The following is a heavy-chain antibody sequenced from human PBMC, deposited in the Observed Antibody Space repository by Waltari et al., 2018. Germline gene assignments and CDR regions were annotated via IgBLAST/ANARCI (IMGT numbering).Heavy chain of an antibody. J-gene: IGHJ6*02. D-gene: IGHD6-13*01. CDR2: IFPGASDT. V-gene: IGHV5-51*01. CDR3: ARHEAADDYYYGMDV. CDR1: GYSFTSYW. Sequence: EVQLVQSGAEVKKPGESLKISCKGSGYSFTSYWIGWGRQLPGKGLEWVGIIFPGASDTRYSPSFQGQVTISADKSISTAYLQGSSLKASDTAMYYCARHEAADDYYYGMDVWGQGTTVTVSS.